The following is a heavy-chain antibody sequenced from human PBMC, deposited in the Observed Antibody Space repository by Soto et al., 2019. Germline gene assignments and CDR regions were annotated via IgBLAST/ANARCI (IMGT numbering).Heavy chain of an antibody. D-gene: IGHD3-22*01. CDR2: IQNSGST. CDR1: GGSISSSHYY. J-gene: IGHJ4*02. V-gene: IGHV4-39*01. CDR3: ARPVQWLLPPDH. Sequence: PSETLSLTCTVSGGSISSSHYYWGWIRQPPGKGLEWIGSIQNSGSTYYNPSLKSRVTISVDTSKNQFSLKLTSVTAADTAVYYCARPVQWLLPPDHWGQGTLVTVSS.